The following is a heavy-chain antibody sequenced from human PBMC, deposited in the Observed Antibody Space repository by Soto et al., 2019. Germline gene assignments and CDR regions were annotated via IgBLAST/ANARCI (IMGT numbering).Heavy chain of an antibody. CDR2: ISGSDGGT. D-gene: IGHD3-10*01. J-gene: IGHJ5*02. Sequence: PGGSLRLSCAASGFTFSLYAMSWVRQAPGKGLEWVSHISGSDGGTYYADSVKGRFTISRDNSKNTLYLQMNSLRAEDTAVYYCAKGGYYGPSITFDPWGQGTLVTVSS. V-gene: IGHV3-23*01. CDR3: AKGGYYGPSITFDP. CDR1: GFTFSLYA.